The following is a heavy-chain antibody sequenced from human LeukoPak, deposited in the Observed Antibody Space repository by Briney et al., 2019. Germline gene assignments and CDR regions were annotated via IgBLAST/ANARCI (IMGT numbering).Heavy chain of an antibody. Sequence: SETLSLTCAVYGGSFGGYYWSWIRQPPGKGLEWIGEINHSGSTNYNPSLKSRVTISVDTSKNQFSLKLSSVTAADTAVYYCARGLSSTSCYWCPNWFDPWGQGTLVTVSS. V-gene: IGHV4-34*01. CDR1: GGSFGGYY. D-gene: IGHD2-2*01. CDR3: ARGLSSTSCYWCPNWFDP. CDR2: INHSGST. J-gene: IGHJ5*02.